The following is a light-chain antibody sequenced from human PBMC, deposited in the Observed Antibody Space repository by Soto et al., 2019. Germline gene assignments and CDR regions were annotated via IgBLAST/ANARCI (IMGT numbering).Light chain of an antibody. J-gene: IGKJ4*01. CDR2: DAS. CDR3: QHYRTYPLT. CDR1: QSITTF. V-gene: IGKV1-5*01. Sequence: DIQMTQSPSTLSASIGDRVTITCRASQSITTFLAWYQQKPGKAPQILIYDASKLEPGVPSRLSGGGSGTEFTLTISSLQPDDFATYYCQHYRTYPLTFGGGSKVDIK.